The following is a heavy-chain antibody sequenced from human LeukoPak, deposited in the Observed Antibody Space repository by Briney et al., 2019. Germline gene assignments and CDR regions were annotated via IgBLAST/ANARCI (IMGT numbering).Heavy chain of an antibody. D-gene: IGHD6-6*01. CDR2: IYTSGST. J-gene: IGHJ4*02. Sequence: SETLSLTCDVSGYSTSSGYYWGWIRQPPGKGLEWIGRIYTSGSTNYNPSLKSRVTMSVDTSKNQFSLKLSSVTAADTAVYYCARDWQLGNYFDYWGQGTLVTVSS. CDR3: ARDWQLGNYFDY. CDR1: GYSTSSGYY. V-gene: IGHV4-38-2*02.